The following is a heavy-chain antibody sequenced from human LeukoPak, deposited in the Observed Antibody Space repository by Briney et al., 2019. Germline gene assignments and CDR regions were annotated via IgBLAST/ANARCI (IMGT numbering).Heavy chain of an antibody. CDR3: ARIQSRIIAARPGNPAFDY. D-gene: IGHD6-6*01. J-gene: IGHJ4*02. CDR1: GYTFTSYD. CDR2: ISTYNDNT. V-gene: IGHV1-18*01. Sequence: ASVKVSCRASGYTFTSYDISWVRQAPGQGLEWMGWISTYNDNTHYAQKLQGRVTMTTDTSTSTVYMELKSLRSDDTAVYYCARIQSRIIAARPGNPAFDYWGRGTLVTVSS.